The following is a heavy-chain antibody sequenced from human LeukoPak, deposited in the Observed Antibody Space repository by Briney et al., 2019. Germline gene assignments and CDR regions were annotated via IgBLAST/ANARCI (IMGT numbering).Heavy chain of an antibody. CDR3: ARGINGDYGDDWFDP. Sequence: SETLSLTCAVYGGSFSGYYWSWIRQPPGKGLEWIGEINHSGSTNYNPSLKSRVTISVDTSKNQFSLKLSSVTAADTAVYYCARGINGDYGDDWFDPWGQGTLVTVSS. CDR1: GGSFSGYY. CDR2: INHSGST. V-gene: IGHV4-34*01. D-gene: IGHD4-17*01. J-gene: IGHJ5*02.